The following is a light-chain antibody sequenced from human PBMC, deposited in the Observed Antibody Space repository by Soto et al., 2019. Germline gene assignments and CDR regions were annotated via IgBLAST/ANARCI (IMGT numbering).Light chain of an antibody. J-gene: IGLJ3*02. CDR1: TGAVTSGHH. CDR2: STN. Sequence: QAVVTQEPSVTVSPGGTVTLTCASSTGAVTSGHHPNWLQQKPGQAPRTVIYSTNNKQGWTPARFSGSLLGGKAALTLSGVQPEDEAEYYCLLYYDGAQPHGVFGGGTKVTVL. V-gene: IGLV7-43*01. CDR3: LLYYDGAQPHGV.